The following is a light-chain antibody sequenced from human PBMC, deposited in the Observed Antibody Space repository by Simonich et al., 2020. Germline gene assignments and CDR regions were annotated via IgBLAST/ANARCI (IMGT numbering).Light chain of an antibody. CDR2: DVS. CDR3: SSYTSSSTWV. V-gene: IGLV2-14*01. CDR1: SSDVGGYNY. J-gene: IGLJ3*02. Sequence: QSALTQPASVSGSPGQSITISCTGTSSDVGGYNYVSWSQQHPGKAPKLMIYDVSKRPSVVSNRFSGSKSGNTASLTICGLQAEDEADYYCSSYTSSSTWVFGGGTKLTVL.